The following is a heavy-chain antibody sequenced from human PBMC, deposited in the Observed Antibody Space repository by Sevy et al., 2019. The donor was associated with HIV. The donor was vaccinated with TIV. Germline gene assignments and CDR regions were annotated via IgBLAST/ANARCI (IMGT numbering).Heavy chain of an antibody. D-gene: IGHD3-16*02. CDR3: ARVVLYYDYVWGSYRYPPGRFDP. V-gene: IGHV4-34*01. CDR2: INHSGSN. CDR1: GGSFSGYY. Sequence: SETLSLTCAVYGGSFSGYYWSWIRQPPGKGLEWIGEINHSGSNNYNPSLKSRVTISVDTSKNQFSLKLSFVTAADTAVYYCARVVLYYDYVWGSYRYPPGRFDPWGQGTLVTVSS. J-gene: IGHJ5*02.